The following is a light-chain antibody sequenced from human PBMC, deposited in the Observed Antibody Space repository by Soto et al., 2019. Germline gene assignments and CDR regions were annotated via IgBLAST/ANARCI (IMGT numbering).Light chain of an antibody. J-gene: IGLJ1*01. CDR1: NSNIGNNY. Sequence: QSVLMQPPSVSAAPGQKVTISCSGNNSNIGNNYVSWYQQLPGTAPKLLIYDNYKRPSGIPDRFTGSKSGTSATLGITGLQTGDEADYYCGTWDSSLSAYVFGTGTKLTVL. CDR3: GTWDSSLSAYV. V-gene: IGLV1-51*01. CDR2: DNY.